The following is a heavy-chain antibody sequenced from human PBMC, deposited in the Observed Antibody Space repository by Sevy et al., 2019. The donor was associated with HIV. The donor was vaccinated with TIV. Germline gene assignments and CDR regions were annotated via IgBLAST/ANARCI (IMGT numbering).Heavy chain of an antibody. CDR1: GFTFDDYG. D-gene: IGHD2-8*02. CDR2: ISKNGDDK. Sequence: GGSLRLSCAASGFTFDDYGIYWVRQAPGRGLEWVSFISKNGDDKFYAGSVKGRFTISRDSSNNTVFLQMQSLRAEDTATYFCAKANILTWWTLDSWGQGSLVTVSS. CDR3: AKANILTWWTLDS. J-gene: IGHJ4*02. V-gene: IGHV3-30*18.